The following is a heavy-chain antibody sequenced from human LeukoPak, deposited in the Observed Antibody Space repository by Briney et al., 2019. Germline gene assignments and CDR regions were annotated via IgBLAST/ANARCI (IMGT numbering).Heavy chain of an antibody. J-gene: IGHJ4*02. CDR1: GFTFSSYW. CDR3: ARGYAWGDY. Sequence: GGSQRLSCAASGFTFSSYWMQWVRQAPGKGLVWVSRINSDGSSASDADSVKGRFTISRDNAKNTLYLQMNSLRAEDTAVYYCARGYAWGDYWGQGTLVTVSS. CDR2: INSDGSSA. D-gene: IGHD3-16*01. V-gene: IGHV3-74*01.